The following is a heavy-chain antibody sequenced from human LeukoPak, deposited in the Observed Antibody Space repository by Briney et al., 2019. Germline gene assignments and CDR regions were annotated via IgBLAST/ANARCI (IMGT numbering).Heavy chain of an antibody. J-gene: IGHJ6*03. Sequence: SETLSLTCTVSGGSISSYYWSWIRQPAGKGLEWIGLIYTGGSTNYNPSLKSRVTMSIDTSKKQFSLKLSSVTAADTAVYYCARIVVARTSLVYYYYYYMDVWGKGTTVTISS. V-gene: IGHV4-4*07. CDR1: GGSISSYY. D-gene: IGHD3-22*01. CDR2: IYTGGST. CDR3: ARIVVARTSLVYYYYYYMDV.